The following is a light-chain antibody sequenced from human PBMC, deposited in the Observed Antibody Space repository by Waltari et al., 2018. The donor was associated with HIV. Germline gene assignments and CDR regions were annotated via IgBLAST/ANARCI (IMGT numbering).Light chain of an antibody. CDR1: NSNIGAPSD. V-gene: IGLV1-40*01. CDR3: QSYDIRLSGLWV. CDR2: GYA. Sequence: SVLTQPTSVSGAPGQGVTITCTGNNSNIGAPSDVHWYRHSPGAAPKLVIYGYAIRPVGVPDRFSGSRSGASVSLDITGLRAEDEGDYYCQSYDIRLSGLWVFGGGTKLTVL. J-gene: IGLJ3*02.